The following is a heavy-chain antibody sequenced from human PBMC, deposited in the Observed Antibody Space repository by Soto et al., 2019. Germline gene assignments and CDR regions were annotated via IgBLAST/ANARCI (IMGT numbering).Heavy chain of an antibody. CDR1: GFAFSDYY. CDR3: ARGVTDPPFDY. V-gene: IGHV3-11*06. CDR2: ISNSGSHT. D-gene: IGHD2-21*02. J-gene: IGHJ4*02. Sequence: QVQLVESGGGLVEPGGSLRLSCAASGFAFSDYYMTWIRQAPGKGLEWVSYISNSGSHTNYVDSMKGRFAISRDNAKNSVYLQMNNLRAEDTAVYYCARGVTDPPFDYWGQGTLVTVSS.